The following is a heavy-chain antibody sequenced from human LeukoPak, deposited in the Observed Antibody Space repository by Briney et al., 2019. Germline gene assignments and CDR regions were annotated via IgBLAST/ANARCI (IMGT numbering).Heavy chain of an antibody. CDR1: GFTFSSYG. J-gene: IGHJ4*02. CDR2: ISYDGSNK. V-gene: IGHV3-30*18. D-gene: IGHD3-22*01. Sequence: GRSLRLSCAASGFTFSSYGMHWVRQAPDKGLEWVAVISYDGSNKYYVDSVKGRFTISSDNSKNTLYLQMNSLRAEDTAVYYCAKDTPNYYDTTWGFDYWGQGTLVTVSS. CDR3: AKDTPNYYDTTWGFDY.